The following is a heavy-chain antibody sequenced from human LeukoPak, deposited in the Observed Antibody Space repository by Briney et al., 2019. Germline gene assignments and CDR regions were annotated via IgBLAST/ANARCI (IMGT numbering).Heavy chain of an antibody. J-gene: IGHJ4*02. CDR1: GFQFSSYA. V-gene: IGHV3-21*05. D-gene: IGHD6-13*01. CDR3: ARPTIAAAGNFEY. CDR2: ISSFSNFR. Sequence: GGSRRLSCPASGFQFSSYAMTWVRQAPGKGLEWVSHISSFSNFRSYADSVKGRFTISRDNAKNSLYLQVNSLRAEDTAVYYCARPTIAAAGNFEYWGQGTLVTVSS.